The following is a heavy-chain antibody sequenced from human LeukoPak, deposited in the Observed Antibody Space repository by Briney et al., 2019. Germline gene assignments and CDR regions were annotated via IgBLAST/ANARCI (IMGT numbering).Heavy chain of an antibody. CDR2: TYHTATS. CDR1: GGSVSSYY. D-gene: IGHD5-12*01. J-gene: IGHJ4*02. CDR3: ARHSSGFYPPFFDY. Sequence: PSETLSLTCTVSGGSVSSYYWGWIRQFPGKGLDFIGFTYHTATSNYNPSLKSRVSMSIAMSKHALYLNLSSVTPADTAIYYCARHSSGFYPPFFDYWGRGALVSVSS. V-gene: IGHV4-59*08.